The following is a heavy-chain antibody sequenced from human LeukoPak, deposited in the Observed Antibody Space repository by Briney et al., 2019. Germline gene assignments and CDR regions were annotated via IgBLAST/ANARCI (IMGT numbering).Heavy chain of an antibody. CDR2: ISGSGGST. CDR3: AKAAAAAGNYYYGMDV. V-gene: IGHV3-23*01. CDR1: GFTFSSYA. D-gene: IGHD6-13*01. J-gene: IGHJ6*02. Sequence: PGGSLRLSCAASGFTFSSYAMSWVRQAPGKGLEWVSAISGSGGSTYYADSVKGRFTISRDNSKNTLYLQMNSLRAEDTAVYYCAKAAAAAGNYYYGMDVWGQGTTVTVSS.